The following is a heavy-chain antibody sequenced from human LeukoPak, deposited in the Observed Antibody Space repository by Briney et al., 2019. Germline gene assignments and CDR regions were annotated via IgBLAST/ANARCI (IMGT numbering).Heavy chain of an antibody. D-gene: IGHD4-17*01. Sequence: SETLSLTCTVSGGSITNTIYYWGWIRQPPGKGLEWIGTIYYTGSTYYNPSLKSRVTISVDTSKNQFTLKLSSVTAADTAVYYCARHGYGDYVVAFDIWGQGTMVTVSS. J-gene: IGHJ3*02. CDR2: IYYTGST. CDR3: ARHGYGDYVVAFDI. V-gene: IGHV4-39*01. CDR1: GGSITNTIYY.